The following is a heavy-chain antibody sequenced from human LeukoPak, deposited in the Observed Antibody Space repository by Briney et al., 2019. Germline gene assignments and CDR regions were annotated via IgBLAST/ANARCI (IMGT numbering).Heavy chain of an antibody. CDR2: VSGSGDRT. CDR1: GFTFSSYS. D-gene: IGHD3-10*01. CDR3: ANSRGYGSGNL. Sequence: GGSLRLSCAASGFTFSSYSMNWVRQAPGKGLEWILAVSGSGDRTYYAGSVKGRFTISRDNSKNIVYLRMNSLRAEDTAVYFCANSRGYGSGNLWGQGTLVTVSS. V-gene: IGHV3-23*01. J-gene: IGHJ4*02.